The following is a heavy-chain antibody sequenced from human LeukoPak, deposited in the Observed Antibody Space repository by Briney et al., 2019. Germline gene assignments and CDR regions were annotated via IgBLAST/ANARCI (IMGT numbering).Heavy chain of an antibody. J-gene: IGHJ4*02. Sequence: LEWVGXXXSKTDGGTTDYAAPVKGRFTISRDDSKNTLYLQMNSLKTEDTAVYYCTTVSGLYGDYSIEQDYWGQGTLVTVSS. CDR2: XXSKTDGGTT. CDR3: TTVSGLYGDYSIEQDY. V-gene: IGHV3-15*01. D-gene: IGHD4-17*01.